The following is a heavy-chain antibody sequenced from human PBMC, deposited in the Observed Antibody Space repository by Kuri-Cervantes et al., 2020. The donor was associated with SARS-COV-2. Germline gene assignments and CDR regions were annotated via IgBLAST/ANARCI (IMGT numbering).Heavy chain of an antibody. J-gene: IGHJ4*02. CDR3: VQQIAVVDYYFDF. CDR1: GFTLGNHG. V-gene: IGHV3-30*03. Sequence: GGSLRLSCAASGFTLGNHGMHWVRQAPGKGLEWLAVISTDGTITHYADSVKGRFTISRDNSKSTLYLEMNSLRAEDTAVYYCVQQIAVVDYYFDFWGQGTLVTVSS. CDR2: ISTDGTIT. D-gene: IGHD2-2*01.